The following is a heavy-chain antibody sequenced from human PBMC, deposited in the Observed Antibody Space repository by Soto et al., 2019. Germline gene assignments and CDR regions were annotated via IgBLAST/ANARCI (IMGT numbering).Heavy chain of an antibody. D-gene: IGHD1-1*01. CDR1: GYGFTTYG. CDR2: ISAHNGNP. J-gene: IGHJ4*02. V-gene: IGHV1-18*01. CDR3: ARGRYGDY. Sequence: QVHLVQSGAEVKKPGASVKVSCKGSGYGFTTYGITWVRQAPGQGLEWMARISAHNGNPNYAQKLQGTVTVTRDTSTSTAYMELRSLRSDDTAVYYCARGRYGDYWGQGALVPVSS.